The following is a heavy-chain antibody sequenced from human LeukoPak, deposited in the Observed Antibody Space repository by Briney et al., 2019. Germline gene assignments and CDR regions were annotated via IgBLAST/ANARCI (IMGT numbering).Heavy chain of an antibody. D-gene: IGHD2-15*01. CDR3: ASVVVAVYFDY. CDR1: GFTFSSYG. Sequence: GGSLRLSCAASGFTFSSYGMHWVRQASGKGLEWVAVMWFDGSNIYYADSVKGRFTISRDNSKNTLYLQMNSLRAEDTAVYYCASVVVAVYFDYWGQGTLVTVSS. J-gene: IGHJ4*02. CDR2: MWFDGSNI. V-gene: IGHV3-33*01.